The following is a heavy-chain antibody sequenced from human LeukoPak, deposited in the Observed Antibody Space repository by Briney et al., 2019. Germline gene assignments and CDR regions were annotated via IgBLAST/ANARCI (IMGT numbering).Heavy chain of an antibody. CDR3: ARDGYYGSPPGFDP. Sequence: SETLSLTCTVSGGSISSYYWSWIRQPAGKGLEWIGRIYTSGSTNYNPSLKSRVSISVDTSKNQFSLKLTSVTPEDTAVYYCARDGYYGSPPGFDPWGQGTLVTVSS. V-gene: IGHV4-4*07. CDR1: GGSISSYY. CDR2: IYTSGST. J-gene: IGHJ5*02. D-gene: IGHD3-10*01.